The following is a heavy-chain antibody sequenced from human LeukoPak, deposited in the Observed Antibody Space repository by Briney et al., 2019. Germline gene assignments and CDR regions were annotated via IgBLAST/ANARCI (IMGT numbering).Heavy chain of an antibody. CDR2: IKQDGSEK. CDR1: RFTFSGYW. CDR3: ARQYYDYWSGFDY. J-gene: IGHJ4*02. Sequence: GGSLRLSCAGSRFTFSGYWMSWLRQAPGKGLEWVANIKQDGSEKYYVDSGKGRFTISRDNAKNSLYLQMNCLRAEDTAVYYCARQYYDYWSGFDYWGQGTLVTVSS. V-gene: IGHV3-7*01. D-gene: IGHD3-3*01.